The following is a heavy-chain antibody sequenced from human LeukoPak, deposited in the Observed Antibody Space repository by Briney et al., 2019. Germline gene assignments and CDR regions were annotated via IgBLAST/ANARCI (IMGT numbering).Heavy chain of an antibody. CDR2: IYGGGTNT. J-gene: IGHJ4*02. V-gene: IGHV3-23*01. CDR3: AKRITEAAGIYFDS. Sequence: GGSLRLSCAGSGFSFSGFAMTWVRQAPGKGLEWVSTIYGGGTNTFYADSVKGRFTISRDDSKNMQFLEMDSLRPEDTAVYFCAKRITEAAGIYFDSWGRGTLVTVSS. CDR1: GFSFSGFA. D-gene: IGHD6-19*01.